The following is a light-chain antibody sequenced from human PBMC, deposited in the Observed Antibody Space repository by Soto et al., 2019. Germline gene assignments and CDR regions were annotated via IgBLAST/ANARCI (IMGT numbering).Light chain of an antibody. Sequence: QSVLTQPPSVSGAPGQRVTISCTGSSSNIGAGYDVHWYQHLPGTAPKLVIYGNTNRPSGVPDRFSGSKSGTSASLAITGLQAEDEADYYCQSYDSSLSAYVFGSGTKVTVL. J-gene: IGLJ1*01. V-gene: IGLV1-40*01. CDR2: GNT. CDR3: QSYDSSLSAYV. CDR1: SSNIGAGYD.